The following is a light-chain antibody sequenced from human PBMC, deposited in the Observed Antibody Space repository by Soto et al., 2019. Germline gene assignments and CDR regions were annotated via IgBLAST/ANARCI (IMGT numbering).Light chain of an antibody. CDR3: LGRSNWAWT. J-gene: IGKJ1*01. Sequence: EIVLTQYPATLYLSPGERATLSCRASQSVGTYLAWYQQKPGQAPRLLMYDASHRETGIPARFSGGGSGTDFTLIIRSLEPDDFAVYSGLGRSNWAWTFGQGTKGEIK. CDR1: QSVGTY. CDR2: DAS. V-gene: IGKV3-11*01.